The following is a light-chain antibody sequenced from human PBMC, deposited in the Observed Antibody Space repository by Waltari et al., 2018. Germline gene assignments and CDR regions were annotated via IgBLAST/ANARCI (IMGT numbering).Light chain of an antibody. CDR2: DVS. V-gene: IGLV2-14*03. J-gene: IGLJ1*01. Sequence: QSALTQPASVSGSPGQSITISCTGPSSDVGGYYYVSWYQHYPGKAPKLVIYDVSNRPSGASNRFSGSKSGNTASLIISGLLAEDEADYYCSSYSSNSLYVFGTGTKVTVL. CDR3: SSYSSNSLYV. CDR1: SSDVGGYYY.